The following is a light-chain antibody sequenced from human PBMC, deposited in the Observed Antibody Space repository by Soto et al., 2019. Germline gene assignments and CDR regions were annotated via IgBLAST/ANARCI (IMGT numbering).Light chain of an antibody. CDR3: QQYGTSSGLLT. CDR1: QNVSNNY. Sequence: EIVLTQSPGTLSLSPGDRATLSCRASQNVSNNYLAWYQQKAGQAPRLLISGASSRATGIPDRFSGSGSGTDFTLTISRLEPEDFAVYYCQQYGTSSGLLTFGPGTKVDIK. J-gene: IGKJ3*01. V-gene: IGKV3-20*01. CDR2: GAS.